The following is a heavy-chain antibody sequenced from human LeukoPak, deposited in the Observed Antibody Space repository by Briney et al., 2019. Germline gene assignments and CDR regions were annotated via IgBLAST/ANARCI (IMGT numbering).Heavy chain of an antibody. D-gene: IGHD6-6*01. CDR1: GFPFNTFW. V-gene: IGHV3-7*01. CDR2: IKEDGGEK. J-gene: IGHJ4*02. CDR3: ARVAQTPSTRPRWDFDY. Sequence: GGSLRLSCAASGFPFNTFWMSWVRQAPGKGLEWVANIKEDGGEKYYVDSVKGRFTIPRDNAKNSLYLQMNSLRAEDTAVYYCARVAQTPSTRPRWDFDYWGQGTLVTVSS.